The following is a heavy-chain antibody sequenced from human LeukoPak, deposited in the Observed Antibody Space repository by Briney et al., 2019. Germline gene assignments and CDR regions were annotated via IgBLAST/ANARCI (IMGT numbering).Heavy chain of an antibody. CDR1: GFTFSTYW. CDR3: AKYFASGSYYKLPH. CDR2: IKEDGSEK. J-gene: IGHJ1*01. V-gene: IGHV3-7*03. Sequence: QSGGSLRLSCAASGFTFSTYWMSWVRQAPGKGLEWVANIKEDGSEKYYGDSVKGRFTISRDNSKNTLYLQMNSLRAEDTAVYYCAKYFASGSYYKLPHWGQGTLVTVSS. D-gene: IGHD3-10*01.